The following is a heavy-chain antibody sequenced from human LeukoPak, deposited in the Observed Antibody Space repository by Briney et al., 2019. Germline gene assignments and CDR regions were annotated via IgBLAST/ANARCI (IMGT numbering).Heavy chain of an antibody. CDR3: ARNRIVGASNWFDP. V-gene: IGHV3-30-3*01. J-gene: IGHJ5*02. Sequence: GGSLRLSCAASGFTFSSYAMHWVRQAPGKGLEWVAVISYDGSNKYYADSVKGRFTISRDSSKNTLYLQMNSLRAEDTAVYYCARNRIVGASNWFDPWGQGTLVTVSS. CDR2: ISYDGSNK. CDR1: GFTFSSYA. D-gene: IGHD1-26*01.